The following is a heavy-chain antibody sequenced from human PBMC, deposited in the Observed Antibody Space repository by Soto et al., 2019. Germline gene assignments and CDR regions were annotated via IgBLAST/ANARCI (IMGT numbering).Heavy chain of an antibody. D-gene: IGHD3-3*02. CDR3: ESQKIALYNWCDP. Sequence: PSETLSLTCTVSGGSIGSSSYYCGWIRHPPGKGLEWIGSIYYSGSTYYNPSLKSRVTISVDTSKNQFSLKLSSVTAADTAVYYCESQKIALYNWCDPSGQGTRLT. J-gene: IGHJ5*02. CDR2: IYYSGST. CDR1: GGSIGSSSYY. V-gene: IGHV4-39*01.